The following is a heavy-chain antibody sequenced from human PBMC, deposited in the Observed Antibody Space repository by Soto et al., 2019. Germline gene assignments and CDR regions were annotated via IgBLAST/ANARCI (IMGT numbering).Heavy chain of an antibody. J-gene: IGHJ5*02. CDR1: GYTFTSYG. V-gene: IGHV1-18*01. CDR2: ISAYNGNT. CDR3: ARDDTSFWSGYYSWFDP. D-gene: IGHD3-3*01. Sequence: ASVKVSCKASGYTFTSYGISWVRQAPGQGLEWMGWISAYNGNTNYAQKLQGRVTMTRNTSTSTAYMELSSLRSEDTAVYYCARDDTSFWSGYYSWFDPWGQGTLVTVSS.